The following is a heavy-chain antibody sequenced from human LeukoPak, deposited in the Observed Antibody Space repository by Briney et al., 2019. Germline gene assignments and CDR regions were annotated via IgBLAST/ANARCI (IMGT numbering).Heavy chain of an antibody. CDR2: ISWNSDSV. Sequence: HPGGSLRLSCAASGFTFDDYAMHWVRQTGKGLEWVSGISWNSDSVGYADSVQGRFTTSRDNGKNSLYLQMNSLRTEDTALYYCAKGDTTGWSVSAFDIWSRGTMVTVSS. CDR3: AKGDTTGWSVSAFDI. J-gene: IGHJ3*02. V-gene: IGHV3-9*01. CDR1: GFTFDDYA. D-gene: IGHD1-26*01.